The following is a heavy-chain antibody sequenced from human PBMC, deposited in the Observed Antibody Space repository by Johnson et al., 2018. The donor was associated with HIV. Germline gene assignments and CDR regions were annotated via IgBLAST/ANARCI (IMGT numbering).Heavy chain of an antibody. CDR2: ISWDGVGT. J-gene: IGHJ3*02. V-gene: IGHV3-43*01. Sequence: VQLVESGGAVVQPGGSLRLSCAASGFIFDDYTMHWVRQAPGKGLEWVSLISWDGVGTYYAASVKGRFTVSRDNRKNSLYLQMNSLRTEDTALYYCAKAESNYGRAFDIWGQGTMVTVSS. CDR1: GFIFDDYT. CDR3: AKAESNYGRAFDI. D-gene: IGHD5-24*01.